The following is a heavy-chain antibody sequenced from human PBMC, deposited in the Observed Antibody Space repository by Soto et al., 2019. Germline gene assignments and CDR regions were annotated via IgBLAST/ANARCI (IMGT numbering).Heavy chain of an antibody. D-gene: IGHD3-22*01. CDR2: IYYSGST. CDR1: GGSVSSGSYY. Sequence: QVQLQESGPGLVKPSETLSLTCTVSGGSVSSGSYYWSWIRQPPGKGLEWIGYIYYSGSTNYNPSLKSRVTISVDTSKNQFSLKLSSVTAADTAVYYCARSGTPYTMIVAPFTWIAFDIWGQGTMVTVSS. V-gene: IGHV4-61*01. J-gene: IGHJ3*02. CDR3: ARSGTPYTMIVAPFTWIAFDI.